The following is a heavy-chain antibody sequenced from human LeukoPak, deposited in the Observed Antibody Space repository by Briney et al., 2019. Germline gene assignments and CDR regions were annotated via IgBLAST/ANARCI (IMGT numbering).Heavy chain of an antibody. Sequence: PSETLSLTCTVSGGSISSYYWSWIRQPPGKGLEWVAYIYTSENTNYNPSLKSRVTISLDTSKNQFSLKLSSVTAADTAVYYCAREGLVRGVMEGGWGQGTLVTVSS. D-gene: IGHD3-10*01. V-gene: IGHV4-4*09. CDR3: AREGLVRGVMEGG. CDR2: IYTSENT. CDR1: GGSISSYY. J-gene: IGHJ4*02.